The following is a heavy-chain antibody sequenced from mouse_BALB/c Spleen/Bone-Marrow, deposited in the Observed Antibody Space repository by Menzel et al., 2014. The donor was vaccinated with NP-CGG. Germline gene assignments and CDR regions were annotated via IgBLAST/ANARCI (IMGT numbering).Heavy chain of an antibody. Sequence: VQGVESGPGLVQPSQSLSITCTVSGFSLTSNGVHWVRQSPGKGLEWLGVIWSGGTTDYNAPFISRLSISKDNSKSQVFFKMNSLQANDTAIYYCARNPIRRNAMDYWGQGTSVTISS. D-gene: IGHD2-12*01. CDR2: IWSGGTT. CDR1: GFSLTSNG. V-gene: IGHV2-2*02. CDR3: ARNPIRRNAMDY. J-gene: IGHJ4*01.